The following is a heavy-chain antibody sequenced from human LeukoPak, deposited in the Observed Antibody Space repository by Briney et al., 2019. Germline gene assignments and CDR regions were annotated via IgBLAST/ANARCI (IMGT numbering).Heavy chain of an antibody. CDR1: GFTFSSYG. Sequence: PGRSLRLSCAASGFTFSSYGMHWVRQAPGKGLEWVAVISYDGSNKYYADSVKGRFTISRDNSKNTLYLQMNSLRTEDTAVYYCTTSRYPSWAYWGQGTLVTVSS. CDR3: TTSRYPSWAY. V-gene: IGHV3-30*03. CDR2: ISYDGSNK. J-gene: IGHJ4*02. D-gene: IGHD3-9*01.